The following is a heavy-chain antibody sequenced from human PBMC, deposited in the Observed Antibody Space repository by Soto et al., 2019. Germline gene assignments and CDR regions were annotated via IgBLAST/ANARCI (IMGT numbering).Heavy chain of an antibody. V-gene: IGHV3-23*01. J-gene: IGHJ6*02. D-gene: IGHD1-26*01. Sequence: RRLSCAASGFTFSSYAMSWVRQAPGKGLEWVSAISGSGGSTYYADSVKGRFTISRDNSKNTPYLQMNSLRAEDTAVYYCAKDLGGYPPLMDVWGQGTTVTVSS. CDR1: GFTFSSYA. CDR2: ISGSGGST. CDR3: AKDLGGYPPLMDV.